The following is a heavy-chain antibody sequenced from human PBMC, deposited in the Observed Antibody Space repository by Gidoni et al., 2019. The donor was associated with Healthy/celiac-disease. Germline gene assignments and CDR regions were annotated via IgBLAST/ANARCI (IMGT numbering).Heavy chain of an antibody. V-gene: IGHV3-23*04. Sequence: EVQLVESGGGLVQPGGSLRLSCASSGFPFSSYAMSWVRQAPGKGLEWVSAISGSGGSTYYADSVKGRFTISRDNSKNTLYLKMNSLRAEDTAVYYCAKGRVDTAMGQRYYFDYWGQGTLVTVSS. J-gene: IGHJ4*02. CDR2: ISGSGGST. D-gene: IGHD5-18*01. CDR1: GFPFSSYA. CDR3: AKGRVDTAMGQRYYFDY.